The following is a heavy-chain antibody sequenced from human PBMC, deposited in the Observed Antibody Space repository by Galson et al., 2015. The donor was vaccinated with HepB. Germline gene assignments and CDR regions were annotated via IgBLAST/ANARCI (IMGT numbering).Heavy chain of an antibody. D-gene: IGHD3-3*01. CDR1: GGTFSSYA. Sequence: SVKVSCKASGGTFSSYAISWVRQTPGQGLEWMGGIIPIFGTANHAQKFQGRVTITADESTSTAYMELSSLRSEGTAVYYCASRFWSGYVFDPWGQGTLVTVSS. CDR2: IIPIFGTA. CDR3: ASRFWSGYVFDP. V-gene: IGHV1-69*13. J-gene: IGHJ5*02.